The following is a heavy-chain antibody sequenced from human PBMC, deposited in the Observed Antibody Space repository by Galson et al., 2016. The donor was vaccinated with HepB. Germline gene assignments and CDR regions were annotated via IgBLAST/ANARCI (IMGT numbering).Heavy chain of an antibody. V-gene: IGHV3-11*01. Sequence: SLRLSCAASGFAFSDYYMTWIRQAPGKGLESIAYITFAAGGTFYADSVKGRFTISRDNAKNSLFLQMTSLRAEGTATYYCAAQLGRRAGFDYWGLGTLVTVS. CDR2: ITFAAGGT. CDR1: GFAFSDYY. J-gene: IGHJ4*02. CDR3: AAQLGRRAGFDY. D-gene: IGHD2-2*01.